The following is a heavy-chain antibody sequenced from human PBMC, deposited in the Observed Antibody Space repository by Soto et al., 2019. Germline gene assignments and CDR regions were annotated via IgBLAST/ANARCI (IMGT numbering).Heavy chain of an antibody. CDR2: IYPGDHET. CDR1: GYTFSNFW. CDR3: ARSPRSSPYFDY. V-gene: IGHV5-51*01. J-gene: IGHJ4*02. D-gene: IGHD6-13*01. Sequence: GESLKISCQCSGYTFSNFWIGWVRQLPGKGLEWMGIIYPGDHETRYSPSFHGKVTISADKSIDTAYLQWNSLEASDTAFYFCARSPRSSPYFDYWGQGALVTVSS.